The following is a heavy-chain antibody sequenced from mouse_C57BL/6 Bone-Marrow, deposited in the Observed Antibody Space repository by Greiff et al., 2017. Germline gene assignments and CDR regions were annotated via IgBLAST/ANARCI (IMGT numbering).Heavy chain of an antibody. J-gene: IGHJ4*01. CDR2: IDPANGNT. CDR3: ARSYYSNYDAMDY. V-gene: IGHV14-3*01. CDR1: GFNIKNTY. D-gene: IGHD2-5*01. Sequence: EVMLVESVAELVRPGASVKLSCTASGFNIKNTYMHWVKQRPEQGLEWIGRIDPANGNTKYAPKFQGKATITADTSSNTAYLQLSSLTSEDTAIYYCARSYYSNYDAMDYWGQGTSVTVSS.